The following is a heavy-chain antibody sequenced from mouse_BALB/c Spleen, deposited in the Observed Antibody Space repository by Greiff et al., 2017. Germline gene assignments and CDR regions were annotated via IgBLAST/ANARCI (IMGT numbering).Heavy chain of an antibody. CDR2: INPSTGYT. D-gene: IGHD1-2*01. Sequence: QVQLQQSGAELAKPGASVKMSCKASGYTFTSYWMHWVKQRPGQGLEWIGYINPSTGYTEYNQKFKDKATLTADKSSSTAYMQLSSLTSEDSAVYYCARGLRLGFAYWGQGTLVTVSA. J-gene: IGHJ3*01. V-gene: IGHV1-7*01. CDR3: ARGLRLGFAY. CDR1: GYTFTSYW.